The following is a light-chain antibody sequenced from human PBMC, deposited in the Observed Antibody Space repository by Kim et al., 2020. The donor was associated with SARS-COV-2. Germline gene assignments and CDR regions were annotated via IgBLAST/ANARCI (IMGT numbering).Light chain of an antibody. V-gene: IGKV1-5*03. CDR2: KAS. Sequence: ASVGDGVTIACRASQSMSSWLAWYQQKPGKAPKLLICKASSLESGVPSRFSGSGSGTEFTLAISSLQPDDFATYYCQQYNSSPWTFGQGTKVDIK. CDR1: QSMSSW. CDR3: QQYNSSPWT. J-gene: IGKJ1*01.